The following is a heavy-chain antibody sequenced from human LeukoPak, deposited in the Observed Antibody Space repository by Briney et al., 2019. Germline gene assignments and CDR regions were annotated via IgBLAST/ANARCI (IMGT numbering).Heavy chain of an antibody. Sequence: ASVKVSCKASGYTFTSYGISWVRQAPGQGLAWMGWISTYNGNTNYAQKLQGRVTMTTDTSTSTAYMELRSLRSDDTAVYYCARDPSSRRGNSDSSVKSVYWGQGTLVTVSS. CDR2: ISTYNGNT. CDR1: GYTFTSYG. D-gene: IGHD3-22*01. V-gene: IGHV1-18*01. CDR3: ARDPSSRRGNSDSSVKSVY. J-gene: IGHJ4*02.